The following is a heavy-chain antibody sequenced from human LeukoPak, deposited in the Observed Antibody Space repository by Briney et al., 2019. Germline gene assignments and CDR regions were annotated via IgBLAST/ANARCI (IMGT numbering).Heavy chain of an antibody. CDR3: ARDAGGELPQDNWFDP. V-gene: IGHV3-23*01. CDR1: GFTFSSYA. J-gene: IGHJ5*02. CDR2: ISGGGGIT. Sequence: PGGSLRLSCAASGFTFSSYAMTWVRQAPGKGLEWVSAISGGGGITYYADSVKGRFTISRDNSKNTLYLQMSSLRAEDTAVYYCARDAGGELPQDNWFDPWGQGTLVTVSS. D-gene: IGHD1-26*01.